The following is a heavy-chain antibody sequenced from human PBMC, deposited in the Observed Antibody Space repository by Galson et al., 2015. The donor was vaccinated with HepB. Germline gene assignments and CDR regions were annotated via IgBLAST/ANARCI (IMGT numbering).Heavy chain of an antibody. Sequence: SVKVSCKASGGTFSSYAISWVRQAPGQGLEWMGGIIPIFGTANYAQKFQGRVTITADESTSTAYMELSSLRSEDTAVYYCARAFDSSGWSEVGYYGMDVWGQGTTVTVSS. V-gene: IGHV1-69*13. CDR2: IIPIFGTA. J-gene: IGHJ6*02. CDR3: ARAFDSSGWSEVGYYGMDV. D-gene: IGHD6-19*01. CDR1: GGTFSSYA.